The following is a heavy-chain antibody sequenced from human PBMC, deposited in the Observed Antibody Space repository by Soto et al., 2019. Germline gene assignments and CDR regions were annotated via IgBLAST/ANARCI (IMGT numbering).Heavy chain of an antibody. J-gene: IGHJ6*03. CDR3: SRIIYGDYWYYYYYYMDV. D-gene: IGHD4-17*01. V-gene: IGHV3-33*01. CDR1: GFTFSSYG. CDR2: IWYDGSNK. Sequence: PGGSLRLSCAASGFTFSSYGMHWVRQAPGKGLEWVAVIWYDGSNKYYADSVKGRFTISRDNSKNTLYLQMNSLKAEDTAEYYCSRIIYGDYWYYYYYYMDVWGKGTTVTVSS.